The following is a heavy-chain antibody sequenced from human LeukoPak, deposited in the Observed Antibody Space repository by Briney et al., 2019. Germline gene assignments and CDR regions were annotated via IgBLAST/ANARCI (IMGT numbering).Heavy chain of an antibody. J-gene: IGHJ5*02. D-gene: IGHD4-11*01. CDR1: GGSFSGYY. CDR2: IYYSGST. V-gene: IGHV4-31*11. CDR3: ARGSVTTRYENWFDP. Sequence: PSETLSLTCAVYGGSFSGYYWSWIRQHPGKGLEWIGYIYYSGSTYYNPPLKSRVTISVDTSKNQFSLKLSSVTAADTAVYYCARGSVTTRYENWFDPWGQGTLVTVSS.